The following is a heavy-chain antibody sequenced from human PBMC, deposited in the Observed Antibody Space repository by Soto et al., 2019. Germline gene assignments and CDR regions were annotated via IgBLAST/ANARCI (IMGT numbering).Heavy chain of an antibody. CDR2: IYHSGST. V-gene: IGHV4-30-2*01. D-gene: IGHD1-26*01. CDR1: GGSISRGGYS. Sequence: PSETLSLTCTVSGGSISRGGYSWSWIRQPPGKGLEWIGYIYHSGSTYYNPSLKSRVTISVDRSKNQFSLKLSSVTAADTAVYYCARVSGSYYYGMDVWGQGITVTVSS. CDR3: ARVSGSYYYGMDV. J-gene: IGHJ6*02.